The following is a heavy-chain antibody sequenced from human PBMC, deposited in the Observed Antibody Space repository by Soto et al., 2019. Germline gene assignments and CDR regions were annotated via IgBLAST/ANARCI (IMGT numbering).Heavy chain of an antibody. V-gene: IGHV4-31*03. CDR1: GGSISSGGYY. J-gene: IGHJ6*02. CDR2: IYYSGST. Sequence: PSETLSLTCTVSGGSISSGGYYWSWIRQHPGKGLEWIGYIYYSGSTYYNPSLKSRVTISVDTSKNQFSLKLSSVTAADTAVYYCARNRIPYYXILTGYPPYYYYYGMDVWGQGTTVTVSS. CDR3: ARNRIPYYXILTGYPPYYYYYGMDV. D-gene: IGHD3-9*01.